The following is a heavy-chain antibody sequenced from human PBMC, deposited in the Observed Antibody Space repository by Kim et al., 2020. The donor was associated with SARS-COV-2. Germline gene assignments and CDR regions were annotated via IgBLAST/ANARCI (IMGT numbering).Heavy chain of an antibody. Sequence: SETLSLTCTVSGGSISSSSYYWGWIRQPPGKGLEWIGSIYYSGSTYYNPSLKSRVTISVDTSKNQFSLKLSSVTAADTAVYYCASRSIAAAGRWENWFDPWGQGTLVTVSS. J-gene: IGHJ5*02. CDR2: IYYSGST. CDR3: ASRSIAAAGRWENWFDP. V-gene: IGHV4-39*07. CDR1: GGSISSSSYY. D-gene: IGHD6-13*01.